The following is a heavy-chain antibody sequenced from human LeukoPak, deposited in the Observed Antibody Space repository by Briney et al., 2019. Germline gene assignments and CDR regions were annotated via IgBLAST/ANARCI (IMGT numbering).Heavy chain of an antibody. J-gene: IGHJ4*02. Sequence: PGGSLRLSCAASGFTFRGSWMHWVRQAPGKGLVWVSRINSDGSITNYADSVRGRFTISRDNAKNTLYLQMSTLRAEDTAVYYCTREGWGLDYWGQGTLVTVSS. CDR2: INSDGSIT. V-gene: IGHV3-74*01. CDR3: TREGWGLDY. CDR1: GFTFRGSW. D-gene: IGHD2-21*02.